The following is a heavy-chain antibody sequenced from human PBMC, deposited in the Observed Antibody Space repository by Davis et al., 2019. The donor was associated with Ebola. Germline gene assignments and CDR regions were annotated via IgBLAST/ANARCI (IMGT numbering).Heavy chain of an antibody. CDR3: ARGPYHGSGTYGMDV. V-gene: IGHV1-46*01. CDR2: INPSGGST. Sequence: ASVTVSCKASGYTFTSYYMHWVRQAPGQGLEWMGIINPSGGSTSYAQKFQGRVTMTRDTSTSTVYMELSSLRSEDTAVYYCARGPYHGSGTYGMDVWGQGTTVTVSS. CDR1: GYTFTSYY. D-gene: IGHD3-10*01. J-gene: IGHJ6*02.